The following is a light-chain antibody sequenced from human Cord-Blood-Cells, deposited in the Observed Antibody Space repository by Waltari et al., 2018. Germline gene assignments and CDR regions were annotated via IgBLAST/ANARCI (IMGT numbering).Light chain of an antibody. CDR3: QQYNNWPIT. CDR2: GAS. J-gene: IGKJ5*01. CDR1: QSVSSN. Sequence: EIVMTQSPATLSVSPGERATLSCRASQSVSSNLAWYQQKPGQAPRLLIYGASTRATGIPARYSGSGSGTEFTLTISCLQSEDFVVYYCQQYNNWPITFGQGTRLEIK. V-gene: IGKV3-15*01.